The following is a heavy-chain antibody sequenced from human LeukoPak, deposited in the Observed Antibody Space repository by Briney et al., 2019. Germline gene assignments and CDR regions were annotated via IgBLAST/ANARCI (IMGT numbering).Heavy chain of an antibody. D-gene: IGHD4-17*01. CDR1: GGSISSYY. CDR3: ARKATVTTVFDY. CDR2: IYYSGST. V-gene: IGHV4-59*01. J-gene: IGHJ4*02. Sequence: ASETLSLTCTVSGGSISSYYWSWIRQPPGKGLEWIGYIYYSGSTNYNPSLKSRVTISVDTSKNQFSLKLSSVTAADTAVYYCARKATVTTVFDYWGQGTLVTVSS.